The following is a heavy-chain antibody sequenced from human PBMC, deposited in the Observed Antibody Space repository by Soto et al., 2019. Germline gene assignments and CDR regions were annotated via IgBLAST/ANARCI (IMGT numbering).Heavy chain of an antibody. Sequence: SETLSLTCAVSGGPISSSNWWSWVRQPPGKGLEWIGEIYHSGSTNYNPSLKSRVTMSVDKSKNQFSLKLSSVTAADTAVYYCARDWAGNMDVWGQGTTVTVSS. CDR2: IYHSGST. D-gene: IGHD1-1*01. V-gene: IGHV4-4*02. CDR1: GGPISSSNW. CDR3: ARDWAGNMDV. J-gene: IGHJ6*02.